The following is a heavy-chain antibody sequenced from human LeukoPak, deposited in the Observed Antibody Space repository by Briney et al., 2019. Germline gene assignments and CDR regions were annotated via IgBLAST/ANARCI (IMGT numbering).Heavy chain of an antibody. J-gene: IGHJ4*02. Sequence: PSETLSLTCTVSGGSISSYYWSWIRQPPGKGLEWVGYIYYSGSTNYNPSLKSRVTISVATSKNQFSLKLSSVTAAATAVYYCARGAKYDFWSGYYIYWGQGTLVTVSS. CDR2: IYYSGST. CDR1: GGSISSYY. CDR3: ARGAKYDFWSGYYIY. D-gene: IGHD3-3*01. V-gene: IGHV4-59*13.